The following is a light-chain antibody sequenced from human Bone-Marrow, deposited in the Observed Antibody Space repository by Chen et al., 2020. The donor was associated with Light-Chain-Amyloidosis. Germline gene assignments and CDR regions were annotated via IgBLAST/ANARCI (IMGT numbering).Light chain of an antibody. CDR2: EVT. V-gene: IGLV2-14*01. J-gene: IGLJ1*01. CDR3: SSYTITNTLV. Sequence: QSALTQPASVSGSPGQSITISCTGTSSDVGSDNHVSWYQPHPDKAPKLMNYEVTNRPSWVPDRFSGSKSDNTASLTISGLQTEDEADYFCSSYTITNTLVFGSGTRVTVL. CDR1: SSDVGSDNH.